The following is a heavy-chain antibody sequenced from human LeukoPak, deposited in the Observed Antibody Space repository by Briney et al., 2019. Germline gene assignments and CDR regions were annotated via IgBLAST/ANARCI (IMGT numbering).Heavy chain of an antibody. Sequence: ASVTLACTRSDCTFKNQEVSSVRQSPGPGLEWLGCITAYNGNTNYAQKLQGRVTMTTDTSTSTAYMELRSLRSDDTAVYYCARNINYYGSGSYDYWGQGTLVTVS. CDR2: ITAYNGNT. CDR1: DCTFKNQE. J-gene: IGHJ4*02. D-gene: IGHD3-10*01. V-gene: IGHV1-18*01. CDR3: ARNINYYGSGSYDY.